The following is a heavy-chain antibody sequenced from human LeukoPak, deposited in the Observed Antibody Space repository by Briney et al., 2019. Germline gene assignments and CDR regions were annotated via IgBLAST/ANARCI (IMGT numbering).Heavy chain of an antibody. Sequence: GGSLRLSCTTFGFAFSSYSMNWARQAPGKGLEWVSSIAPSGGSIFYADSVKGRFTIFRDNSKNSLFLQMHSLRAEDTAVYYCARDTYGGFDYWGQGTLVTVSS. CDR3: ARDTYGGFDY. J-gene: IGHJ4*02. CDR2: IAPSGGSI. CDR1: GFAFSSYS. D-gene: IGHD4-23*01. V-gene: IGHV3-21*01.